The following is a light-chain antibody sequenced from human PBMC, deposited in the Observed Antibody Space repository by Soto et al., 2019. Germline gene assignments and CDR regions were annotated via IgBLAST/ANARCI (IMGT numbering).Light chain of an antibody. Sequence: DIQVTPSPSTLSGSVGASVTITCRASQTISSWLAWYQQKPGKAPKLLIYKASTLKSGVPSRFSGSGSGTEFTLTISSLQPDDFATYYCQHYNSYSEAFGQGTKVDIK. J-gene: IGKJ1*01. CDR2: KAS. CDR1: QTISSW. V-gene: IGKV1-5*03. CDR3: QHYNSYSEA.